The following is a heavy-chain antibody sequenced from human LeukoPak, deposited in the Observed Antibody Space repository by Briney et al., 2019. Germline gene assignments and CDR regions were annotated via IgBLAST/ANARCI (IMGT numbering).Heavy chain of an antibody. CDR2: IYYSGIT. V-gene: IGHV4-59*08. CDR3: ARHSDGYSSSWPRGDLYGMDV. J-gene: IGHJ6*02. D-gene: IGHD6-13*01. Sequence: PETLSLTRTVSGGSLSSYYWSWIRQPPGTGLEGIGYIYYSGITNYNPSLKSRGTISVDTSKHQLSMKLSSVTAADTAVYYCARHSDGYSSSWPRGDLYGMDVWGQGTTGTVSS. CDR1: GGSLSSYY.